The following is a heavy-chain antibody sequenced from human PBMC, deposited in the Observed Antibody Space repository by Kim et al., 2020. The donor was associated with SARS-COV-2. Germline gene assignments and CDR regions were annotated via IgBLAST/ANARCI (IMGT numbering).Heavy chain of an antibody. Sequence: SETLSLTCAVYGGSFSGYYWSWIRQPPGKGLEWIGEINHSGSTNYNPSLKSRVTISVDTSKNQFSLKLTSVTAADTAVYYCARRYGSGSFNWFDPWGQGTLVTVS. CDR2: INHSGST. J-gene: IGHJ5*02. D-gene: IGHD3-10*01. V-gene: IGHV4-34*01. CDR1: GGSFSGYY. CDR3: ARRYGSGSFNWFDP.